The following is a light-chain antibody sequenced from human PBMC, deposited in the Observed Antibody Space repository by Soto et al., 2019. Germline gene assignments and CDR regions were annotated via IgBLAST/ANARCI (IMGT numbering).Light chain of an antibody. CDR2: AAS. J-gene: IGKJ4*01. CDR3: QQLNDYPLT. CDR1: QGIGTY. V-gene: IGKV1-9*01. Sequence: IQLTQPPSSLSASVGDTLTIPCRATQGIGTYLAWYQQKPGKAPKLLIYAASTLQSGVPSRFSGSGSGTDFTLTITSLQPEDFATYYCQQLNDYPLTFGGGTKVDIK.